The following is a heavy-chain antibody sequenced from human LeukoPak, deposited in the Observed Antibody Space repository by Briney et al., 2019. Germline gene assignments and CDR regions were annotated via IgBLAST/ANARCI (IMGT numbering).Heavy chain of an antibody. CDR2: ISAYNGNT. D-gene: IGHD3-10*01. J-gene: IGHJ4*02. CDR1: GGTFSSYA. CDR3: ARRVGRLTMVRGADFDY. Sequence: GASVKVSCKASGGTFSSYAISWVRQAPGQGLEWMGWISAYNGNTNYAQKLQGRVTMTTDTSTSTAYMELRSLRSDDTAVYYCARRVGRLTMVRGADFDYWGQGTLVTVSS. V-gene: IGHV1-18*01.